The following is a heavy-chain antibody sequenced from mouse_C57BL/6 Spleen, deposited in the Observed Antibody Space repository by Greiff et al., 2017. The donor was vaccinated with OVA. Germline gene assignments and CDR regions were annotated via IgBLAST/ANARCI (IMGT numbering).Heavy chain of an antibody. V-gene: IGHV3-6*01. CDR2: ISYDGSN. J-gene: IGHJ3*01. Sequence: DVKLQESGPGLVKPSQSLSLTCSVSGYSITSGYYWNWIRQFPGNQLEWVGYISYDGSNNYNPSLKNRITITRDTSKNQFFLKLNSVTTEDTATXYCARERERGAGFAYWGQGTLVTVSA. CDR1: GYSITSGYY. CDR3: ARERERGAGFAY.